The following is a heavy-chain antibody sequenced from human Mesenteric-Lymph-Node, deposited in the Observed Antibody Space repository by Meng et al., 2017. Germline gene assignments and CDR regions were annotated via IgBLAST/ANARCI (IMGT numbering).Heavy chain of an antibody. V-gene: IGHV3-48*03. CDR2: ISSSGSTI. D-gene: IGHD4-17*01. CDR3: ARTGGDYAEYFQH. Sequence: GGSLRLSCAASGFTFSSYEMNWVRQAPGKGLEWVSYISSSGSTIYHADSVKGRFTIARDNAKNSLYLQMNSLRAEDTAVYYCARTGGDYAEYFQHWGQGTLVTVSS. J-gene: IGHJ1*01. CDR1: GFTFSSYE.